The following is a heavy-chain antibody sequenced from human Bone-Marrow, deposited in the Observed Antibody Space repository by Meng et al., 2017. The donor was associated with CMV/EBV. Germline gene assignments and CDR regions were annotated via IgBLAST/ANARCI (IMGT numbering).Heavy chain of an antibody. J-gene: IGHJ4*02. Sequence: GESLKISCAACGFTFSSYDMHWVRQATGKGLEWVSAIGTAGDTYYPGSVKGRFTISRDNSKNTLYLQMNSLRAEDTAVYYCAKGSGKLGIVGSLDYWGQGTLVTVSS. CDR1: GFTFSSYD. V-gene: IGHV3-13*01. D-gene: IGHD7-27*01. CDR2: IGTAGDT. CDR3: AKGSGKLGIVGSLDY.